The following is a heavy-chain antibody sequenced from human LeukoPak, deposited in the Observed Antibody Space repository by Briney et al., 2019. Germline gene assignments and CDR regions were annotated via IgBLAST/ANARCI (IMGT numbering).Heavy chain of an antibody. D-gene: IGHD6-6*01. CDR3: ARQSTRREQLFHFDY. CDR1: GGSISSSSYY. J-gene: IGHJ4*02. CDR2: IYYSGST. V-gene: IGHV4-39*01. Sequence: PSETLSLTCTVSGGSISSSSYYWGWIRQPPGKGLEWIGSIYYSGSTYYNPSLKSRVTISVDTSKNQFSLKLSSVTAADTAVYYCARQSTRREQLFHFDYWGQGTLVTVSS.